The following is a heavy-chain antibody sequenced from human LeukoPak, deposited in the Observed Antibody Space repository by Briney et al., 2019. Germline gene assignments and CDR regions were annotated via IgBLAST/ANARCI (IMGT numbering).Heavy chain of an antibody. CDR1: GYIFTSYY. V-gene: IGHV1-46*01. D-gene: IGHD3-22*01. Sequence: GASVKVSCKASGYIFTSYYIHWVRQAPGQGLEWMGIINPSGGNTNYAQKFQGRVTMTRDTSTSTVYMELSSLRSDDTAVYYCARGATYYYDSSGYSYYMDVWGKGTTVTVSS. CDR3: ARGATYYYDSSGYSYYMDV. J-gene: IGHJ6*03. CDR2: INPSGGNT.